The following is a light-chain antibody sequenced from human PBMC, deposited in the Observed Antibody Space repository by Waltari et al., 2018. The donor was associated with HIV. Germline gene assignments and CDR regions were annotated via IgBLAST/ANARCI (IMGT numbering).Light chain of an antibody. V-gene: IGLV1-44*01. CDR1: SSNIGENA. CDR3: ATLDDSLNGPV. J-gene: IGLJ2*01. Sequence: QSVLTQPPSVSGPPGQRVTIPCSGSSSNIGENAVTWYQQFPGTAPQLLIYSNNQRPSGVPDRFSGSKSGTSASLAISGLQSEDEADYYCATLDDSLNGPVFGGGTKVTVL. CDR2: SNN.